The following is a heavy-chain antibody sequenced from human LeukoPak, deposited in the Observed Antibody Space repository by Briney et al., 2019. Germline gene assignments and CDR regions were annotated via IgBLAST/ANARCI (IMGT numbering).Heavy chain of an antibody. J-gene: IGHJ4*02. V-gene: IGHV4-34*01. CDR2: INHSGST. CDR3: HTSARGEPRSSRARDY. D-gene: IGHD1-14*01. Sequence: SETLSLTCAVYGGSFSGYYWSWIRQPPGKGLEWIGGINHSGSTNYNPPLKSRVTSSVDTSKNQFALKLSSVTAADTAVYYGHTSARGEPRSSRARDYCGEGNLVTVSS. CDR1: GGSFSGYY.